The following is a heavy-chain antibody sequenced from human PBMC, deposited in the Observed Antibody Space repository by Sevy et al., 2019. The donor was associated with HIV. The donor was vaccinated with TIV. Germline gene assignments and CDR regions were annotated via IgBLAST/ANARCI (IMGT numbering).Heavy chain of an antibody. CDR2: VNNDGSGQ. D-gene: IGHD6-19*01. V-gene: IGHV3-7*01. J-gene: IGHJ4*02. CDR3: ARNSGN. CDR1: GFTFTNFW. Sequence: GGSLRLSCAASGFTFTNFWMSWVRQAPAKGLEWVANVNNDGSGQKYADSVKGRFIISRDNAKNSLYLQMNSLRTEDTAVYYCARNSGNWGQGTLVTVSS.